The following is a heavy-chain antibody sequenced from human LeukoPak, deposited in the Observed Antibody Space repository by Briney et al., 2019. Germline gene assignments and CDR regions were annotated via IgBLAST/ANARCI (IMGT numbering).Heavy chain of an antibody. V-gene: IGHV1-2*02. D-gene: IGHD3-3*02. CDR1: GYSFTGYY. CDR3: ARGVLGSSYHFDY. Sequence: ASVKVSCKASGYSFTGYYMHWVRQAPGQGLEWMGWINPNSGGTNYAQKFQGRVTMTRDTSISTAYMELSSLRSDDTAVFYCARGVLGSSYHFDYWGQGTLVTASS. J-gene: IGHJ4*02. CDR2: INPNSGGT.